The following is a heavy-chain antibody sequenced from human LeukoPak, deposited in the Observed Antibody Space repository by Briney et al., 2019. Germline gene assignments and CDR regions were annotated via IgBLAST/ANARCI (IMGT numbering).Heavy chain of an antibody. Sequence: GGSLRLSCAASGFTFSSYGMHWVRQAPGKGLEWVAVISYDGSNKYYADSVKGRFTISRDNTKNTLYLQMNSLTAEDTAVYYCAKKKPSYYYDSSGYYDYFDYCGQGTLVTVSS. CDR1: GFTFSSYG. J-gene: IGHJ4*02. D-gene: IGHD3-22*01. V-gene: IGHV3-30*18. CDR2: ISYDGSNK. CDR3: AKKKPSYYYDSSGYYDYFDY.